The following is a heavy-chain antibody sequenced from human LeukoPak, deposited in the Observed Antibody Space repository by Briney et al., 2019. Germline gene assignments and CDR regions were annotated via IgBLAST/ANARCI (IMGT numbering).Heavy chain of an antibody. CDR2: ISGTSITI. D-gene: IGHD3-10*01. Sequence: GGSLRLSCATSGFTFSSYSMNWVRQAPGKGLEWVSYISGTSITIYYADSVKGRFTIFRDNAKNSLYLQMNSLRVEDTAVYYCARDQRFGELDFDYRGQGTLVTVSS. J-gene: IGHJ4*02. CDR3: ARDQRFGELDFDY. V-gene: IGHV3-48*01. CDR1: GFTFSSYS.